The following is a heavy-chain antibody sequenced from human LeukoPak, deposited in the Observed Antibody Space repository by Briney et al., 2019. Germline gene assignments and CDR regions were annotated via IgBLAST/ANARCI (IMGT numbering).Heavy chain of an antibody. CDR1: GGSIGSGGYY. J-gene: IGHJ6*03. CDR2: IYYSGST. Sequence: SETLSLTCTVSGGSIGSGGYYWSWIRQHPGKGLEWIGYIYYSGSTYYNPSLKSRVTISVDTSKNQFSLKLSSVTAADTAVYYCARHWDYYYYYMDVWGKGTTVTVSS. D-gene: IGHD3-16*01. CDR3: ARHWDYYYYYMDV. V-gene: IGHV4-31*03.